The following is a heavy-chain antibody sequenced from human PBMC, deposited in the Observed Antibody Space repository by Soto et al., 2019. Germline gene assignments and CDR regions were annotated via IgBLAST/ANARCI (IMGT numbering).Heavy chain of an antibody. V-gene: IGHV3-33*01. CDR1: GFTFSSYG. Sequence: QVQLVESGGGVVQPGRSLRLSCAASGFTFSSYGMHWVRQAPGKGLEWVAVIWYDGSNKYYADSVKGRFTISRDNSKNTVYLQMNSLRAEDTAVYYCAREYIAARKKRGGMDVWGQGTTVTVSS. CDR2: IWYDGSNK. D-gene: IGHD6-6*01. CDR3: AREYIAARKKRGGMDV. J-gene: IGHJ6*02.